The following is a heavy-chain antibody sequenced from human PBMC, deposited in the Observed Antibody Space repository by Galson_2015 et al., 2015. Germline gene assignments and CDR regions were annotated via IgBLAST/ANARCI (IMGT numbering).Heavy chain of an antibody. Sequence: SVKVSCKASGHTFTSYTVHWVRQAPGQRLEWMGWIHAGNSNTKYSRKYQGRVTITRDTSATTAYLELTSLTSEDTATYYCAARNIGRVGLDPWGQGTLVIVSS. CDR3: AARNIGRVGLDP. CDR1: GHTFTSYT. CDR2: IHAGNSNT. D-gene: IGHD2/OR15-2a*01. V-gene: IGHV1-3*01. J-gene: IGHJ5*02.